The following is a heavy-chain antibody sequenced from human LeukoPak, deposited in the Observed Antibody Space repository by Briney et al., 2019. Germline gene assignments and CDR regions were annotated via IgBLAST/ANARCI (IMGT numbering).Heavy chain of an antibody. Sequence: GGSLRLSCAASGFTFSSYAMSWVRQAPGKGLEWVSAITGSGGNTYYADSVKGRFTISKDNSKNTVYLQMSSLRVDDTAVYYCAKAASSSWPSYHYGMDVWGQGTTVTVSS. V-gene: IGHV3-23*01. CDR2: ITGSGGNT. J-gene: IGHJ6*02. CDR1: GFTFSSYA. D-gene: IGHD6-13*01. CDR3: AKAASSSWPSYHYGMDV.